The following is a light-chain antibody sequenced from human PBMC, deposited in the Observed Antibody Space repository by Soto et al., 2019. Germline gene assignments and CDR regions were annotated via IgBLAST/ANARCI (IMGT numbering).Light chain of an antibody. CDR1: SCDVGGYNY. CDR2: DVS. Sequence: QSALTQPPSASGAPGQRVTISCTGTSCDVGGYNYVSWYQQHPGKAPKLMIYDVSNRPSGVPDRFSGSKSGNTASLTVSGLQAEDEADYYCSSYEGSNNPYVFGTGTKLTVL. CDR3: SSYEGSNNPYV. J-gene: IGLJ1*01. V-gene: IGLV2-8*01.